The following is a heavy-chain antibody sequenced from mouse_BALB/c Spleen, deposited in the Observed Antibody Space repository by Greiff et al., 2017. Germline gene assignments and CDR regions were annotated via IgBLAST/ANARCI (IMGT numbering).Heavy chain of an antibody. CDR3: ARASTMITAWFAY. CDR2: ISNLAYSI. J-gene: IGHJ3*01. D-gene: IGHD2-4*01. Sequence: EVQLVEPGGGLVQPGGSRKLSCAASGFTFSDYGMAWVRQAPGKGPEWVAFISNLAYSIYYADTVTGRFTISRENAKNTLYLEMSSLRSEDTAMYYCARASTMITAWFAYWGQGTLVTVSA. V-gene: IGHV5-15*02. CDR1: GFTFSDYG.